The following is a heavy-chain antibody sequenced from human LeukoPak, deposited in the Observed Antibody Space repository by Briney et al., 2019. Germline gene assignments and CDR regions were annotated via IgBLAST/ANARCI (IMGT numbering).Heavy chain of an antibody. D-gene: IGHD1-1*01. CDR1: GFTFSSYS. J-gene: IGHJ4*02. CDR2: ISYSTSYM. Sequence: GGSLRLSCAASGFTFSSYSMNWVRQAPGKGLEWVSSISYSTSYMYYADSVKGRFTIFRDNAKNSLHLQLNSLRAEDTAVYYCAREANARFDYWGQGLLVTVSS. CDR3: AREANARFDY. V-gene: IGHV3-21*01.